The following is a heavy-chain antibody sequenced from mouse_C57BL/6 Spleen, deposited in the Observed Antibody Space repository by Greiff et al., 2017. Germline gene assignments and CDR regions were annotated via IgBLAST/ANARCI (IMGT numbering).Heavy chain of an antibody. CDR1: GYTFTSYW. CDR2: IYPSDSET. D-gene: IGHD3-2*02. V-gene: IGHV1-61*01. J-gene: IGHJ2*01. Sequence: QVQLKQPGAELVRPGSSVKLSCKASGYTFTSYWMDWVKQRPGQGLEWIGNIYPSDSETHYNQKFKDKATLTVDKSSSTAYMQLSSLTSEDSAVYYCARWGAQAPFDYWGQGTTLTVSS. CDR3: ARWGAQAPFDY.